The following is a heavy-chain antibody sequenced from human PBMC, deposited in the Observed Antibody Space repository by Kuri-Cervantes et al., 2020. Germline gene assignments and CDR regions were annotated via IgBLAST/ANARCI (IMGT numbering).Heavy chain of an antibody. Sequence: ASVKVSCKASGYTFTDYYIHWVRQAPGQGLEWMGWINTNSGATSYAQKFQGCVTMTRDTSISTAYMELSRLTSDDTAVYYCARERHCDSWGQGTLVTVSS. CDR1: GYTFTDYY. V-gene: IGHV1-2*04. CDR3: ARERHCDS. J-gene: IGHJ4*02. CDR2: INTNSGAT.